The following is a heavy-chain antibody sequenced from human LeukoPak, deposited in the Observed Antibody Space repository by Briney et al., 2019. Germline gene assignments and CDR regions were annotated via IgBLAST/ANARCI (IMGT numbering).Heavy chain of an antibody. CDR1: GGSFSGYY. CDR3: ARGTRWLHKAVDY. J-gene: IGHJ4*02. Sequence: PSETLSLTCAVYGGSFSGYYWSWIRQPPGKGLEWIGEINHSGSTNYNPSLKSRVTISVDTSKNQFSLKLSSVTAADTAVYYCARGTRWLHKAVDYWGQGTLVTVSS. V-gene: IGHV4-34*01. CDR2: INHSGST. D-gene: IGHD5-24*01.